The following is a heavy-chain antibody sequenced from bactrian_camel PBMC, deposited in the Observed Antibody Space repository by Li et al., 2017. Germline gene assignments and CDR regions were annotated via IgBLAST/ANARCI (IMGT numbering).Heavy chain of an antibody. CDR3: GVYDAYAGKCSFREDFYDY. D-gene: IGHD4*01. V-gene: IGHV3S25*01. CDR1: GYTYNRNC. J-gene: IGHJ4*01. CDR2: IYTGSGNT. Sequence: QLVESGGGSVQAGGSLRLSCAASGYTYNRNCMAWFRQAPGKEREGVARIYTGSGNTYYADSVKGRFTISQDNASKTAVLQMNNLKPEDTAMYYCGVYDAYAGKCSFREDFYDYWCPGTQVTVS.